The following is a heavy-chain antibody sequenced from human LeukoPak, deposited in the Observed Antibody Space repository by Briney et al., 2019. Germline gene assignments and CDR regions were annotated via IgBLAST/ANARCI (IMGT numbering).Heavy chain of an antibody. CDR1: GYTFTSYY. CDR3: ARSPEMATIPGIHSQNWFDS. D-gene: IGHD5-24*01. CDR2: INPIGGST. Sequence: ASVKVSCKASGYTFTSYYMHWVRHAPGQGLEWMGIINPIGGSTTYAQNFQGRVIMSRDTSTSTVYMELSSLRSEDTAVYYCARSPEMATIPGIHSQNWFDSWGQGTLVTVSS. J-gene: IGHJ5*01. V-gene: IGHV1-46*01.